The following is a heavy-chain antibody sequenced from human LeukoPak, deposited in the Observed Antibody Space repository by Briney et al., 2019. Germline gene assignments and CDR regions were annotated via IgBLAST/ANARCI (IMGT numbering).Heavy chain of an antibody. CDR3: ARLGGLGYCSSTSCTRDWFDP. CDR1: GYTLTSYG. J-gene: IGHJ5*02. D-gene: IGHD2-2*01. V-gene: IGHV1-18*01. Sequence: ASVKVSCKAPGYTLTSYGISWVRQAPGQGLEWMGWISAYNGNTNYTQKRQGRVTMTTDTSTSTAYMELRRLRSDDTAVYCCARLGGLGYCSSTSCTRDWFDPWGQGTLVTVSS. CDR2: ISAYNGNT.